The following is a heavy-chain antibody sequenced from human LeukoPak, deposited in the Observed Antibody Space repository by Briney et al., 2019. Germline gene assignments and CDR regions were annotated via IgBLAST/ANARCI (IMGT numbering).Heavy chain of an antibody. Sequence: GASMKVSCKASGYTFTTYYIHWVRQAPGLGLEWMGMINPSGGSTTYPQKFQGRLTMTRDMSTSTVYMDLSSLRSEDTAIYYCARDLYLYYYDSSGYYRGFDTWGQGTMLTVSS. CDR1: GYTFTTYY. D-gene: IGHD3-22*01. CDR2: INPSGGST. V-gene: IGHV1-46*01. CDR3: ARDLYLYYYDSSGYYRGFDT. J-gene: IGHJ3*02.